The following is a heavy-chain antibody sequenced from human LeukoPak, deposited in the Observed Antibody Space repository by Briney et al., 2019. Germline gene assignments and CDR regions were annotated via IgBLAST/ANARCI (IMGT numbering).Heavy chain of an antibody. CDR1: GYSFTSYW. Sequence: GESLKISCKGSGYSFTSYWIGWVRQMPGKGLEWMGIIYPGDSDTRYSPSFQGQVTISADKSISTAYLQWSSLKASDTAMYYCARHYYGSGIALDEIDYAFDIWGQGTMVTVSS. CDR3: ARHYYGSGIALDEIDYAFDI. CDR2: IYPGDSDT. D-gene: IGHD3-10*01. V-gene: IGHV5-51*01. J-gene: IGHJ3*02.